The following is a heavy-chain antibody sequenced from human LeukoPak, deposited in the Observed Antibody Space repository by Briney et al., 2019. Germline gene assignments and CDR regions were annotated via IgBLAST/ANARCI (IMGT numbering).Heavy chain of an antibody. J-gene: IGHJ4*02. D-gene: IGHD4-17*01. Sequence: ASVKVSCKASGGTFSSYAMSWVRQAPGKGLEWVSAITGSGGSTYYADSVKGRFTISRDNSKSTLYLQMNSLRADDTAVYYCGLGASTYYFDYWGQGTLVTVSS. CDR2: ITGSGGST. CDR3: GLGASTYYFDY. CDR1: GGTFSSYA. V-gene: IGHV3-23*01.